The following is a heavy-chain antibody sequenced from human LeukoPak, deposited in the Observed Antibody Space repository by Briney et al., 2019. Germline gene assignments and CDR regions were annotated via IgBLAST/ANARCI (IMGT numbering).Heavy chain of an antibody. J-gene: IGHJ5*02. CDR3: ARDLVVVPAASNWFDP. V-gene: IGHV7-4-1*02. CDR2: INTNTGNP. D-gene: IGHD2-2*01. Sequence: ASVKVSCKAPGYTFTSYAMNWVRQAPGQGLEWMGWINTNTGNPTYAQGFTGRFVFSLDTSVSTAYLQISSLKAEDTAVYYCARDLVVVPAASNWFDPWGQGTLVTVSS. CDR1: GYTFTSYA.